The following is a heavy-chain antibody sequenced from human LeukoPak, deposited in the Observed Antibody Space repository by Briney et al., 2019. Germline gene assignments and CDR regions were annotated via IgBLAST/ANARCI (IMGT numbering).Heavy chain of an antibody. CDR1: GFIFSTYW. D-gene: IGHD3-10*01. V-gene: IGHV3-74*03. Sequence: SGGSLRLSCTASGFIFSTYWINWVRQSPGKGLVWVALINGDGSTTTHADSVKGRFTISRDNAKNTAYLQMNSLRDEDTAVYFCARDYAGSPDYWGQGTLVTVSA. CDR2: INGDGSTT. J-gene: IGHJ4*02. CDR3: ARDYAGSPDY.